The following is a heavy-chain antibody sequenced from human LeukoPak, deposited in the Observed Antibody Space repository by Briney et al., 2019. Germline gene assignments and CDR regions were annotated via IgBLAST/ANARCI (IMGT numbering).Heavy chain of an antibody. J-gene: IGHJ6*03. CDR3: ARDFTGTPSIDYYYYMDV. V-gene: IGHV3-21*01. Sequence: GGSXRLSCAASGFTFSSYGMNWVXQAPGKGLEWVASIRNSRSNKYYADSVKGRFTISRDNAKNSLYLQMNSLRAEDTAVYYCARDFTGTPSIDYYYYMDVWGKGTTVTVSS. CDR1: GFTFSSYG. CDR2: IRNSRSNK. D-gene: IGHD1-1*01.